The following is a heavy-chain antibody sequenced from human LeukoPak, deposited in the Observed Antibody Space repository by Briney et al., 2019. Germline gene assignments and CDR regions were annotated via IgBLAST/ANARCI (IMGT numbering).Heavy chain of an antibody. Sequence: GASVKVSCKASGGTFSSYAISWVRQAPGQGLELMGRIIPIFGTANYAQKFQGRVTITTDESTSTAYMELSSLRSEDTAVYYCAVGYCSSTSCYYRLALMDVWGKGTTVTVSS. J-gene: IGHJ6*03. D-gene: IGHD2-2*01. CDR3: AVGYCSSTSCYYRLALMDV. CDR2: IIPIFGTA. CDR1: GGTFSSYA. V-gene: IGHV1-69*05.